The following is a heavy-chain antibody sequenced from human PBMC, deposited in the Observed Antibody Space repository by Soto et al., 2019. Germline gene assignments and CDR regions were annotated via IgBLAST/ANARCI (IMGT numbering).Heavy chain of an antibody. V-gene: IGHV3-23*01. D-gene: IGHD1-1*01. CDR2: ISGSGGST. CDR3: AREGSYWNDVGPD. J-gene: IGHJ4*02. Sequence: PGGSLRLSCAASGFTFSIYAMSWVRQAPGKGLEWVSAISGSGGSTYYADSVKGRFTISRDNAKNSLYLQMNSLRAEDTAVYFCAREGSYWNDVGPDWGQGTLVTVSS. CDR1: GFTFSIYA.